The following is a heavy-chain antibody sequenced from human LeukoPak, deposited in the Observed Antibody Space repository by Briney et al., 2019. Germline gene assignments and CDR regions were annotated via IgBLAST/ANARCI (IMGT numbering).Heavy chain of an antibody. D-gene: IGHD4-17*01. Sequence: SETLSLTCAVYGGSFSGYYWSWIRQPPGKGLEWIGEINHSGSTNYNPSLKSRVTISVDTSKNQFSLKLSSVTAADTAVYYCARVCYGDYDRRAPKYYYYYYMDVWGKGTTVTVSS. CDR3: ARVCYGDYDRRAPKYYYYYYMDV. J-gene: IGHJ6*03. V-gene: IGHV4-34*01. CDR2: INHSGST. CDR1: GGSFSGYY.